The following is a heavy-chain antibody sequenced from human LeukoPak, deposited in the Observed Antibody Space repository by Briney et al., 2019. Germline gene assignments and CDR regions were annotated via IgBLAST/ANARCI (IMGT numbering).Heavy chain of an antibody. CDR2: FDPEDGET. Sequence: ASVKVSRKVSGYTLTELSMHWVRQAPGKGLEWMGGFDPEDGETIYAQKFQGRVTITADESTSTAYMELSSPRSEDTAVYYCAREGLLEWEPRGYFDYWGQGTLVTVSS. CDR3: AREGLLEWEPRGYFDY. CDR1: GYTLTELS. V-gene: IGHV1-24*01. D-gene: IGHD1-26*01. J-gene: IGHJ4*02.